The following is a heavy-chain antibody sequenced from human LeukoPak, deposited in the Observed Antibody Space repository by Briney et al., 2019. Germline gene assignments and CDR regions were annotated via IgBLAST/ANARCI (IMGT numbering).Heavy chain of an antibody. CDR1: GGSISSYY. V-gene: IGHV4-59*12. Sequence: SETLSLTCSVSGGSISSYYWSWIRQPPGKGLEWLGYIYYSGSTYYNPSLKSRVTISVDTSKKQFSLKLSSVTAADTAVYYCARGPVRNPDPYFDYWGQGTLVTVSS. CDR2: IYYSGST. CDR3: ARGPVRNPDPYFDY. D-gene: IGHD1-14*01. J-gene: IGHJ4*02.